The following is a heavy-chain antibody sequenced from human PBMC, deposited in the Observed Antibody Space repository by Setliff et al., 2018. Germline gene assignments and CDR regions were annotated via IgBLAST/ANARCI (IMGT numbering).Heavy chain of an antibody. CDR3: VRDLHWGFDY. D-gene: IGHD7-27*01. J-gene: IGHJ4*02. V-gene: IGHV1-18*01. CDR2: ISAYNGNT. Sequence: ASVKVSCKASGYTFTSYGISWVRQAPGQGLEWMGWISAYNGNTNYAQKLQGRVTISRDNVKNSLFLQMNSLRAEDTAVYYCVRDLHWGFDYWGQGTLVTVSS. CDR1: GYTFTSYG.